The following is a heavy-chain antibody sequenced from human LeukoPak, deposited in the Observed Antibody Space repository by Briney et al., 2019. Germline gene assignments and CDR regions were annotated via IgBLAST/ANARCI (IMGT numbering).Heavy chain of an antibody. CDR1: GYTFTSYY. Sequence: ASVKVSCKASGYTFTSYYMHWVRQAPGQGLEWMGIINPSGGSTSYAQKFQGRVTMTRDTSTSTVYMELSSLRSEDTAVYYCARVWGGVYYGGTRNPTAFDYWGQGTLVTVSS. J-gene: IGHJ4*02. V-gene: IGHV1-46*01. CDR3: ARVWGGVYYGGTRNPTAFDY. D-gene: IGHD4-17*01. CDR2: INPSGGST.